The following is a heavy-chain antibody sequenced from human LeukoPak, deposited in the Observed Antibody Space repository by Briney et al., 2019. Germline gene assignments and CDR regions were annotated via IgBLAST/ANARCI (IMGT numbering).Heavy chain of an antibody. V-gene: IGHV4-31*03. CDR3: ARDSGGYDFDY. Sequence: SETLSLTCTVSGGSVSSGSYYWSWIRQPPGKGLEWIGYIYYSGSTYYNPSLKSRVTISVDTSKNQFSLKLSSVTAADTAVYYCARDSGGYDFDYWGQGTLVTVSS. CDR2: IYYSGST. CDR1: GGSVSSGSYY. D-gene: IGHD5-12*01. J-gene: IGHJ4*02.